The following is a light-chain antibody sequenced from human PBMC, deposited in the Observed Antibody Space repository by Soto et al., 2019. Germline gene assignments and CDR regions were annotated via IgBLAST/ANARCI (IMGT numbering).Light chain of an antibody. J-gene: IGKJ5*01. V-gene: IGKV3-11*01. CDR2: DAS. Sequence: EIVLTQSPGTLSLSPWEIATLSCRASQSVSTYLAWYQQKPGQAPRLLIYDASNRATGIPARFSGSGSATDFTLTISSLEPEDFAVYYCQQRSSWITFGQGTRLEIK. CDR3: QQRSSWIT. CDR1: QSVSTY.